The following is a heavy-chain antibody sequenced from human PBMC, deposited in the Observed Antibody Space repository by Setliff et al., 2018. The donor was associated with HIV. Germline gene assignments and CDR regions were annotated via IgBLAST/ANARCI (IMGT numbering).Heavy chain of an antibody. CDR3: ARTLSPYYMDV. Sequence: SETLSLTCTVSGGSITTTNYYWGWVRQSPGKGLEWIGVIYYRGSAYYNLSLQSRVTISLDTSQHHFSLKLSSVTPADTAMYYCARTLSPYYMDVWGNGTTVTVSS. CDR2: IYYRGSA. V-gene: IGHV4-39*07. CDR1: GGSITTTNYY. J-gene: IGHJ6*03.